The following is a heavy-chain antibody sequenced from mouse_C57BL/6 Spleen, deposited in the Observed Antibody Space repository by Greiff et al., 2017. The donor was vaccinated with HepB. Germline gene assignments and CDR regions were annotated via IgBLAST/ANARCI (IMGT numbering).Heavy chain of an antibody. J-gene: IGHJ2*01. CDR3: VRGKLGFDY. V-gene: IGHV10-1*01. CDR1: GFSFNTYA. Sequence: EVMLVESGGGLVQPKGSLKLSCAASGFSFNTYAMNWVRQAPGKGLEWVARIRSKSNNYATYYADSVKDRFTISRDDSESMLYLQMNNLKTEDTAMYYCVRGKLGFDYWGQGTTLTVSS. D-gene: IGHD4-1*01. CDR2: IRSKSNNYAT.